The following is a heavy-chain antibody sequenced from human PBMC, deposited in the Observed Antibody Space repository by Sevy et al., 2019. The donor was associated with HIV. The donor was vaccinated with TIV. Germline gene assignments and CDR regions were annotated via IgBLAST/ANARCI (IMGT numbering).Heavy chain of an antibody. V-gene: IGHV4-39*01. J-gene: IGHJ3*02. CDR1: GGSISSSSYY. CDR3: ARRRSGYDAFDI. D-gene: IGHD5-12*01. CDR2: IYYSGGT. Sequence: SETLSLTCTVSGGSISSSSYYWGWIRQPPGKGLEWIGSIYYSGGTYYNPSLKSRVTISVDTSKNQFSLKLSSVTAADAAVYDCARRRSGYDAFDIWGQGTMVTVSS.